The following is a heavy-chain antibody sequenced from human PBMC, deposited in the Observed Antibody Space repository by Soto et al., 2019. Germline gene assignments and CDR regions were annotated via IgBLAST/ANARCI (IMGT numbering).Heavy chain of an antibody. CDR1: GASINNNDYY. CDR2: VYYSGST. V-gene: IGHV4-30-4*01. Sequence: QLQESGPGLVMPSQTLSLTCTVSGASINNNDYYWSWIRQTPGKGLEWIGYVYYSGSTDYIPSLKSRLSMSIDKSQNQFTLKLNSVTAADTATYYCARMSYFYDKWYFDLRGRGTLVTVSS. J-gene: IGHJ2*01. CDR3: ARMSYFYDKWYFDL. D-gene: IGHD3-22*01.